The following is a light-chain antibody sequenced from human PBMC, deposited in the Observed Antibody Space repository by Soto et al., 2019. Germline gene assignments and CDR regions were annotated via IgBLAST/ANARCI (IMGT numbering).Light chain of an antibody. CDR2: EAS. CDR1: QSVSSY. V-gene: IGKV3-11*01. CDR3: QHRINWPLT. Sequence: EIVLTQSPATLSLSPGERPTLSCRASQSVSSYLAWYQQRPGQAPRLVIYEASNRATGIPARFSGSGSGTDFTLTISSLEPEDFAVYYCQHRINWPLTFGGGTKVEIK. J-gene: IGKJ4*01.